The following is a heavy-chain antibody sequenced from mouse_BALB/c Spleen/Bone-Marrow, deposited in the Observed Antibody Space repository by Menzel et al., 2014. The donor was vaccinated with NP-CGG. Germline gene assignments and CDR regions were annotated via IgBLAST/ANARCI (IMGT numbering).Heavy chain of an antibody. CDR1: GYTFTSYW. J-gene: IGHJ2*01. CDR3: TRGIAAVVAADFDY. CDR2: INPNTGYT. V-gene: IGHV1-7*01. D-gene: IGHD1-1*01. Sequence: VQLQRSGAELAKPGASVKMSCKASGYTFTSYWMHWVKQRPGQGLEWIGYINPNTGYTNYNQRFKDKATLTADKSSSTAYMQLRSLTSEDSAIYYCTRGIAAVVAADFDYWGQGTTLTVSS.